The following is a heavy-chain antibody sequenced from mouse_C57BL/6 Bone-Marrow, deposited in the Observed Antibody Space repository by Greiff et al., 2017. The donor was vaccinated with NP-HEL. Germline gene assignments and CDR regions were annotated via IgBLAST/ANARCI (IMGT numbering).Heavy chain of an antibody. CDR3: AREGYYYGCYYFDN. V-gene: IGHV5-6*02. J-gene: IGHJ2*01. CDR2: ISSGGSYT. D-gene: IGHD1-1*01. CDR1: GFTFSSYG. Sequence: DVKLQESGGDLVKPGGSLKLSCAASGFTFSSYGMSWVRQTPDTRLEWVATISSGGSYTYYPDSVKGRFTISRDNAKNTLYLQMSSLKSEDTAMYYCAREGYYYGCYYFDNWGQGTTLTVSS.